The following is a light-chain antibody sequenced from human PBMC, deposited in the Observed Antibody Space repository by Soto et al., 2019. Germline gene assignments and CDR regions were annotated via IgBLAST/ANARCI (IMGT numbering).Light chain of an antibody. Sequence: QSALTQPPSASGSPGQSVTISCTGTSSDVGGYNYVSWYQHHPGKAPKVMIYEVSKRPSGVPDRFSGSKSGNTASLTVSGLQAEDEADYYCSSFVGSPVVFGGGTKLTVL. CDR3: SSFVGSPVV. V-gene: IGLV2-8*01. CDR2: EVS. CDR1: SSDVGGYNY. J-gene: IGLJ2*01.